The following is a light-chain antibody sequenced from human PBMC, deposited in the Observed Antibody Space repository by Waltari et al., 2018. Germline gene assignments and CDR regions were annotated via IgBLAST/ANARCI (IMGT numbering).Light chain of an antibody. CDR3: QQRRAWPT. V-gene: IGKV3-11*01. Sequence: DIVLTQSPATLSLSPGERATLSCRARQIVNSALAWYQQKPGQAPRLLIYDASIRATGIPARFSGSGSGTDFTLTISSLEPEDFAVYYCQQRRAWPTFGPGTKVDIK. CDR2: DAS. J-gene: IGKJ3*01. CDR1: QIVNSA.